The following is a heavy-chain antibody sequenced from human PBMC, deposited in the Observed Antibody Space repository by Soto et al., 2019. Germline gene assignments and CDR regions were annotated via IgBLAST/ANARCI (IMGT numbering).Heavy chain of an antibody. CDR3: AREAVEMATIMGY. CDR2: IIPIFGTA. Sequence: SVKVSCKASGRTFSSYAISWVRQAPGQGLEWMGGIIPIFGTANYAQKFQGRVTITADESTSTAYMELSSLRSEDTAVYYCAREAVEMATIMGYWGQGTLVTVSS. J-gene: IGHJ4*02. V-gene: IGHV1-69*13. CDR1: GRTFSSYA. D-gene: IGHD5-12*01.